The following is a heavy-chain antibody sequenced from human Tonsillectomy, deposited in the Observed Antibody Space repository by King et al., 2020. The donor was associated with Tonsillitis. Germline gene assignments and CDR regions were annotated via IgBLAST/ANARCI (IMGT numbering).Heavy chain of an antibody. CDR1: GYSISSGYS. CDR2: LYHSGTT. CDR3: AGGSLGGWFDP. D-gene: IGHD3-10*01. Sequence: VQLQESGPGLVKPSETLSLTCAVSGYSISSGYSWGWIRQPPGKGLEWIGSLYHSGTTYYNPSLESRVTISTDTSKNQFSLKLNSVTAADTAIYSCAGGSLGGWFDPWGQGTLVTVSS. J-gene: IGHJ5*02. V-gene: IGHV4-38-2*01.